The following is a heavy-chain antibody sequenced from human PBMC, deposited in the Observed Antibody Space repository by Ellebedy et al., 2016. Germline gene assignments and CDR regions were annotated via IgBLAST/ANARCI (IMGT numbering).Heavy chain of an antibody. CDR2: IKEDGSEK. V-gene: IGHV3-7*01. Sequence: GGSLRLSCAASGFTFSSYAMHWVRQAPGKGLEWVANIKEDGSEKYYVDSVKGRFTISRDNAKNSLYLQMNSLRAEDTAVYYCASHNYYGSGRPPGDIDYWGQGTLVTVSS. CDR1: GFTFSSYA. J-gene: IGHJ4*02. D-gene: IGHD3-10*01. CDR3: ASHNYYGSGRPPGDIDY.